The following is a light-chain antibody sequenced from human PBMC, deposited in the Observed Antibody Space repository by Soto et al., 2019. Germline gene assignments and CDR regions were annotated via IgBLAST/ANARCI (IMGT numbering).Light chain of an antibody. Sequence: TLSPSALCLYRGASFPLSCRAGQGVTTHFAWYQQKSGQSPRLLIYDVSTWASGVPARFSGTGSGTDFTLTISSLQSDDFATYLCQHYNSYSEAFGQGAKVDIK. CDR2: DVS. CDR1: QGVTTH. V-gene: IGKV3-15*01. J-gene: IGKJ1*01. CDR3: QHYNSYSEA.